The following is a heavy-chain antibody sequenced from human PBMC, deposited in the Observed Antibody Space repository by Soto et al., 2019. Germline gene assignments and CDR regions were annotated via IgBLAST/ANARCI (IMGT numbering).Heavy chain of an antibody. J-gene: IGHJ6*02. Sequence: QLQLQESGSGLVKPSQTLSLTCAVSGGSISSGGYSWTWIRQPPGKGLEWSGYIYDSGTTYYNPSLKSRVTISVARSKNQFSRKLSSVTAADTAVYYCARAHYGDYGYGMDVWGQGTTVTVSS. CDR3: ARAHYGDYGYGMDV. CDR2: IYDSGTT. D-gene: IGHD4-17*01. V-gene: IGHV4-30-2*01. CDR1: GGSISSGGYS.